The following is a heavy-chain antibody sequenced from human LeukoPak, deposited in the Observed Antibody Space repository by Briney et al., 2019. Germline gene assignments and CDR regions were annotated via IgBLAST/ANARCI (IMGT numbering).Heavy chain of an antibody. Sequence: SETLSLTCTVSGGSISTSSYYWGWIRQPPGKGLEWIGTIYYRGGTYYNPSLKSRVTISVDTSKNQFSLKLSSVTAADTAVYYCAVGYCTNGVCYGHWYFDLWGRGTLVTVSS. V-gene: IGHV4-39*01. D-gene: IGHD2-8*01. CDR1: GGSISTSSYY. CDR2: IYYRGGT. J-gene: IGHJ2*01. CDR3: AVGYCTNGVCYGHWYFDL.